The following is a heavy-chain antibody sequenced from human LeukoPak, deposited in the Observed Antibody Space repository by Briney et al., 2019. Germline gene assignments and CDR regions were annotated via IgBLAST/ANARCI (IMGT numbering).Heavy chain of an antibody. J-gene: IGHJ4*02. V-gene: IGHV1-46*01. CDR2: INPSGSST. CDR1: GYTFTSYY. D-gene: IGHD3-22*01. CDR3: ARGGGSHYYDSSGYYSGFDY. Sequence: ASVKVSCKAFGYTFTSYYMHWVRQAPGQGLEWMGIINPSGSSTSYAQTFQGRVTMTRDTSTSTVYMELSSLRSEDTAVYYCARGGGSHYYDSSGYYSGFDYWGQGTLVTVSS.